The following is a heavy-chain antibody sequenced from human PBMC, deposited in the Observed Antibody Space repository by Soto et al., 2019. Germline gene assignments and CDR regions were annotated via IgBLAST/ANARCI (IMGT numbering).Heavy chain of an antibody. D-gene: IGHD2-2*01. CDR3: AGTIVPLGGYYYGMDV. CDR2: NIPIFGTA. V-gene: IGHV1-69*01. J-gene: IGHJ6*02. CDR1: GGTFSSYA. Sequence: QVQLVQSGAEVKKPGSSVKVSCKASGGTFSSYAISWVRQAPGQGLEWMGGNIPIFGTANYAQKFQGRVTITADESTSTAYMELSSLRSEDTAVYYCAGTIVPLGGYYYGMDVWGQGTTVTVSS.